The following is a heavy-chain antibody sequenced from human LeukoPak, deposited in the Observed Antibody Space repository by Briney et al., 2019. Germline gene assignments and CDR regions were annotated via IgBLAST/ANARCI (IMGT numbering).Heavy chain of an antibody. CDR2: ISSSSSTI. D-gene: IGHD3-9*01. V-gene: IGHV3-48*01. CDR3: ARGGVLTGSSALDY. Sequence: GGSLRLSCAASGFTSSSYSMNWVRQAPGKGLEWVSYISSSSSTIYYADSVKGRFTISRDNAKNSLYLRMNSLRAEDTAVYYCARGGVLTGSSALDYWGQGTLVTVSS. CDR1: GFTSSSYS. J-gene: IGHJ4*02.